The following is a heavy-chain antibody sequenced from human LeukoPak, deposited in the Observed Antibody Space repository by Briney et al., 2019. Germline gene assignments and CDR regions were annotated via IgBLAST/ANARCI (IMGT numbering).Heavy chain of an antibody. CDR2: ISSSSTYI. J-gene: IGHJ4*02. CDR1: GFNFSAYS. D-gene: IGHD6-13*01. CDR3: ARDGSSWSAYYFDY. Sequence: GGSLRLSCAASGFNFSAYSMNWVRQAPGKGLEWVSSISSSSTYIFYADSVKGRFTISRDNAKNSLYLQMNSLRAEDTAVYYCARDGSSWSAYYFDYWGQGTLVTVSS. V-gene: IGHV3-21*01.